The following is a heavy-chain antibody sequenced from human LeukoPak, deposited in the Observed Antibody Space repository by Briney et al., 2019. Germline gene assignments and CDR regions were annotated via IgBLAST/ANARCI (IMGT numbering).Heavy chain of an antibody. V-gene: IGHV3-7*01. Sequence: GGSLRLSCAASGFTFISYWMSWVRQAPGKGMEWVANIKQDGSEKYYVDSVKGRFTISRDNTKNSLYLQMNSLRAEDTAVYYCVRDATVTTRVGFIDWGQGTLVTVSS. CDR2: IKQDGSEK. CDR1: GFTFISYW. D-gene: IGHD4-17*01. CDR3: VRDATVTTRVGFID. J-gene: IGHJ4*02.